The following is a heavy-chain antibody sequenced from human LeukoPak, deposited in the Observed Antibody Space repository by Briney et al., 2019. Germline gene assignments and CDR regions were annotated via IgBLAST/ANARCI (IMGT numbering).Heavy chain of an antibody. CDR3: ASSYYYDSSGYYPMPLYYYGMDV. D-gene: IGHD3-22*01. CDR2: IYYSGST. V-gene: IGHV4-30-4*01. Sequence: PSETLSLTCTVSGGSISSGDYYWSWIRQPPGTGLEWIGYIYYSGSTYYNPSLKSRVTISVNTSKNQFSLKLSSVTAADTAVYYCASSYYYDSSGYYPMPLYYYGMDVWGQGTTVTVSS. J-gene: IGHJ6*02. CDR1: GGSISSGDYY.